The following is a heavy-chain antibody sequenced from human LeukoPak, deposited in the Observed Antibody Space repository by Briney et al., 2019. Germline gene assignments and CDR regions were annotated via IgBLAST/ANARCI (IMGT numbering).Heavy chain of an antibody. V-gene: IGHV3-33*01. CDR2: IWHDGSKK. CDR1: GFTFNRCG. Sequence: PGRSLRLSCAAFGFTFNRCGFHWVRQAPGKGLEWVAVIWHDGSKKYYADSVKGRFTISRDNSKNTLYLQMNSLRVEDTAVYYCARDGCSTSSCYDFWGQGTLVTVSS. CDR3: ARDGCSTSSCYDF. J-gene: IGHJ4*02. D-gene: IGHD2-2*01.